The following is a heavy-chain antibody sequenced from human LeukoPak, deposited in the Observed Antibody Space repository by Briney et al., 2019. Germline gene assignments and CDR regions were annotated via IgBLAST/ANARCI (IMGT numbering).Heavy chain of an antibody. J-gene: IGHJ4*02. Sequence: SETLSLTCAVYGGSFSGYKWSWIRQSPGKGLEWIGEINHGGSTNYNPSLKSRVTMSVDTSKNQFSLRLSSVTAADTAVYYCARQGSYLGDYWGQGILVTVSS. CDR2: INHGGST. V-gene: IGHV4-34*01. CDR3: ARQGSYLGDY. CDR1: GGSFSGYK. D-gene: IGHD3-10*01.